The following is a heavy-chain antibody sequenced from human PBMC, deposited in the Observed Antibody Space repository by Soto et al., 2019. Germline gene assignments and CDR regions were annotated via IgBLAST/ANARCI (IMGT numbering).Heavy chain of an antibody. J-gene: IGHJ4*02. CDR1: GGSISSKNW. V-gene: IGHV4-4*02. CDR3: AKLDGGGY. D-gene: IGHD1-1*01. Sequence: QVQLQESGPGLETPSGTLSLSCAVCGGSISSKNWWSWVRQPPGKGLEWIGEIYHDGNTHYNPSLKSRVTISVDKSKNHFALILSSLTAADTAVYYCAKLDGGGYWGQGTVVTVSS. CDR2: IYHDGNT.